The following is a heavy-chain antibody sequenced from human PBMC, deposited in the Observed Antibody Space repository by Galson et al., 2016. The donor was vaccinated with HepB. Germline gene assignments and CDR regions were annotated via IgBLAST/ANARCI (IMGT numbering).Heavy chain of an antibody. D-gene: IGHD6-19*01. CDR2: FSSFSNDE. V-gene: IGHV3-21*01. CDR3: VRNMEGRRTVAFDC. CDR1: GFTLSAYS. J-gene: IGHJ4*02. Sequence: LRLSCAASGFTLSAYSMDWVRQAPGKGLEWVSSFSSFSNDEYYADSVRGRFTISRDNAKNSLYLQMNSLRAEDTAVYYCVRNMEGRRTVAFDCWGQGTLVTVSS.